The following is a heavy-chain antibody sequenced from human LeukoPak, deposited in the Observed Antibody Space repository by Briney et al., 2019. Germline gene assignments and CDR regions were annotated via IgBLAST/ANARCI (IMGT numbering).Heavy chain of an antibody. Sequence: GGSLRLSCAASGFTFSEAWMNWVRQAPGKGLEWVGRIKSKTGGRTTDYAAPVKGRFTISRDDSKNTLYLQMNSLKTEDTAVCYCTTDVWEFTRSDYWGQGTLVTVSS. J-gene: IGHJ4*02. CDR1: GFTFSEAW. D-gene: IGHD1-26*01. CDR2: IKSKTGGRTT. CDR3: TTDVWEFTRSDY. V-gene: IGHV3-15*01.